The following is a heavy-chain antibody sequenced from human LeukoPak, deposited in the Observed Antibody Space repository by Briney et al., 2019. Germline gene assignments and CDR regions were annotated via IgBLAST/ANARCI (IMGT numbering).Heavy chain of an antibody. Sequence: GGSLRLSCAASGFTFSGYSMNWVRQAPGKGLEWVSSISGSSSSIYYADSLKGRFTISRDNAKNSLYLQMNNMRAEDTAVYYCARSGYSSPAPTRFDYWGQGILATVSS. CDR1: GFTFSGYS. CDR3: ARSGYSSPAPTRFDY. CDR2: ISGSSSSI. J-gene: IGHJ4*02. V-gene: IGHV3-21*01. D-gene: IGHD6-13*01.